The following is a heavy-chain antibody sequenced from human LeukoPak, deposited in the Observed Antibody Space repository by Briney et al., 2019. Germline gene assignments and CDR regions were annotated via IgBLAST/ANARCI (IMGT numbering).Heavy chain of an antibody. Sequence: GGSLRLSCAASGFTFGSYAMHWVRQAPGKGLEWVAVISYDGSNKYYADSVKGRFTISRDNSKNTLYLQMNSLRAEDTAVYYCARVSVGPYYYYYYGMDVWGQGTTVTVSS. D-gene: IGHD3/OR15-3a*01. V-gene: IGHV3-30*04. CDR1: GFTFGSYA. CDR2: ISYDGSNK. CDR3: ARVSVGPYYYYYYGMDV. J-gene: IGHJ6*02.